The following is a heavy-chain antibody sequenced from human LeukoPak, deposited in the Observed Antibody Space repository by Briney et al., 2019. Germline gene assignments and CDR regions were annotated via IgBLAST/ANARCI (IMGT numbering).Heavy chain of an antibody. J-gene: IGHJ4*02. CDR2: IYPGDSDT. CDR1: GYSFTSYW. CDR3: ARHCSVYSSGWYCEFDY. D-gene: IGHD6-19*01. Sequence: GESLKISCKGSGYSFTSYWIGWVRQMPGKGLEWRGIIYPGDSDTRYSPSFQGQVTISADKSISTAYLQWSSLKASDTAMYYCARHCSVYSSGWYCEFDYWGQGTLVTVSS. V-gene: IGHV5-51*01.